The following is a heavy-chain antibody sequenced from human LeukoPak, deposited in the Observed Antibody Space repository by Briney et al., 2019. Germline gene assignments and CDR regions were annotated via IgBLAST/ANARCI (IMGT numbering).Heavy chain of an antibody. CDR2: ISYDGSNK. CDR3: ARVPYYYDSSGYYDY. V-gene: IGHV3-30-3*01. D-gene: IGHD3-22*01. Sequence: GGPLRLSCAASGFTFSSYAMHWVRQAPGKGLEWVAVISYDGSNKYYADSVKGRFTISRDNSKNTLYLQMNSLRAEDTAVYYCARVPYYYDSSGYYDYWGQGTLVTVSS. CDR1: GFTFSSYA. J-gene: IGHJ4*02.